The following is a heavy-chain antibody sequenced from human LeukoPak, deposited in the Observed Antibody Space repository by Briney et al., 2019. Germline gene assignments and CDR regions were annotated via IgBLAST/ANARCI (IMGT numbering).Heavy chain of an antibody. CDR1: GFTFSSYE. CDR3: TRTLSFTMGRGAPIFRANFRNYYMDV. J-gene: IGHJ6*03. Sequence: PGGSLRLSCAASGFTFSSYEMNWVRQAPGKGLEWVSYISSSGSTIYYADSVKGRFTISRDNAKNSLYLQMNSLTTEDSGVYFCTRTLSFTMGRGAPIFRANFRNYYMDVWGKGTTVTVSS. CDR2: ISSSGSTI. V-gene: IGHV3-48*03. D-gene: IGHD3-10*01.